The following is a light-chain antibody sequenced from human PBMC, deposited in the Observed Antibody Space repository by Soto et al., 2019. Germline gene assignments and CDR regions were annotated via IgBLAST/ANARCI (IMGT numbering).Light chain of an antibody. CDR1: QAINNY. V-gene: IGKV1-39*01. Sequence: DIQMTQSPSSLSASVGDRVTITCRTSQAINNYLNWYRQKPGKVPEVLIYGASSLQDGVSSRFTGSASRTYFTLTISSLQPDDFATYYCQQVYDFPHTFGQGTKVEV. CDR2: GAS. CDR3: QQVYDFPHT. J-gene: IGKJ2*01.